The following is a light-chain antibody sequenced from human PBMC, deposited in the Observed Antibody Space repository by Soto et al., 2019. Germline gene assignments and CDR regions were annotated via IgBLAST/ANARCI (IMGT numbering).Light chain of an antibody. Sequence: ENVLTQSPGTLSLSPGERATLSCMASQSLTNRFIACYQQKPGQAPRLLSYDTSSRATGIPDRVSCSGSGTEFTLTISRLEPEDFAVFFCQQYGTSEIIFGQGTRLEIK. CDR1: QSLTNRF. J-gene: IGKJ5*01. V-gene: IGKV3-20*01. CDR2: DTS. CDR3: QQYGTSEII.